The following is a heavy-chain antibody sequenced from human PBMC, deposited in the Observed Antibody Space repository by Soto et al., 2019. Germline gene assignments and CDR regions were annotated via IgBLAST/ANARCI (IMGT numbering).Heavy chain of an antibody. CDR1: GFTFSDYY. Sequence: QVQLVESGGGLVKPGGSLRLSCAASGFTFSDYYMSWIRQAPGKGLEWVSYISSSSSYTNYADSVKGRFTIARYNAKNSLYLQMNSLRAEDAAVYYCARVPGGLTYFDYWGQGTLVTVSS. J-gene: IGHJ4*02. CDR3: ARVPGGLTYFDY. D-gene: IGHD3-10*01. CDR2: ISSSSSYT. V-gene: IGHV3-11*06.